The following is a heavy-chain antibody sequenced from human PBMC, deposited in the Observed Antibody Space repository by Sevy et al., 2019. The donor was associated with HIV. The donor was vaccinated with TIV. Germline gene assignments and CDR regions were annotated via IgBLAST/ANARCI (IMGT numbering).Heavy chain of an antibody. CDR2: IYYSGST. CDR1: GGSISSYY. Sequence: SETLSLTCTVSGGSISSYYWSWIRQPPGKRLEWIGYIYYSGSTNYNPSLKSRVTISADTSKNQFSLKLISVTAADTAVYFCASCSPDYYYGMDVWGQGTTVTVSS. V-gene: IGHV4-59*01. J-gene: IGHJ6*02. D-gene: IGHD2-15*01. CDR3: ASCSPDYYYGMDV.